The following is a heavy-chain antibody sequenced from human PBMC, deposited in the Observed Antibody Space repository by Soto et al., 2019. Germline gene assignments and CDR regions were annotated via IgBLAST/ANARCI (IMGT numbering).Heavy chain of an antibody. D-gene: IGHD3-22*01. J-gene: IGHJ3*02. Sequence: GGSLRLSCEASGFTFRNYDMHWVRQGTGKGLEWVSGISAAGDPDYADSVKGRFTISRENAQNSFFLQMNSLRVGDTAVYYCASPFPYYYDSSGYYSAFGIWGQGTMVTVSS. V-gene: IGHV3-13*05. CDR2: ISAAGDP. CDR3: ASPFPYYYDSSGYYSAFGI. CDR1: GFTFRNYD.